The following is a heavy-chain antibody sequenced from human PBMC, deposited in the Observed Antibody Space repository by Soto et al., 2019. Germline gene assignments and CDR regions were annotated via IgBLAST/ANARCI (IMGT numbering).Heavy chain of an antibody. J-gene: IGHJ6*02. Sequence: GGSLRLSCAASGFTFSSYDMHWVRQATGKGLEWVSAIGTAGDTYYPGSVKGRFTISRENAKNSLYFQMNSLRAGDTAVYYCARAFYCSGGSCYPTYYGMDVWGQGTTVTVSS. CDR1: GFTFSSYD. CDR2: IGTAGDT. D-gene: IGHD2-15*01. CDR3: ARAFYCSGGSCYPTYYGMDV. V-gene: IGHV3-13*04.